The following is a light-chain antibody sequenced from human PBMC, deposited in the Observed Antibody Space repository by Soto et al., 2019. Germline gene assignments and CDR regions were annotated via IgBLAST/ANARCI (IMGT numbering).Light chain of an antibody. CDR2: GNT. V-gene: IGLV1-40*01. CDR3: QSFDSSLRDWV. CDR1: SSNIGAGFD. J-gene: IGLJ3*02. Sequence: QSVLTQPPSVSGAPGQRVTISCAESSSNIGAGFDVHWYLQLPGAAPKVLIYGNTNRPSGVSDRFSGSKSGTSASLAITGLRAEDEADYFCQSFDSSLRDWVFGGGTKLTVL.